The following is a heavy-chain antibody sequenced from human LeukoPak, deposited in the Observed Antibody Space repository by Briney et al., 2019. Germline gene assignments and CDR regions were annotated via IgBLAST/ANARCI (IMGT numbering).Heavy chain of an antibody. Sequence: GGSLRLSCAASGFTFSSYVMHWVRQAPGKGLEWVSYISSASGSIYYADSVKGRFTISRDNAKNSLFLQMNSLRAEDTAVYYCARLPAYCSSTSCYYDYWGQGTLVTVSS. V-gene: IGHV3-48*04. J-gene: IGHJ4*02. D-gene: IGHD2-2*01. CDR3: ARLPAYCSSTSCYYDY. CDR2: ISSASGSI. CDR1: GFTFSSYV.